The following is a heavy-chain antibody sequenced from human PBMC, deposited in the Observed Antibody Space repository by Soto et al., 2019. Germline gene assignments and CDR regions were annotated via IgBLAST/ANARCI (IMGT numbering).Heavy chain of an antibody. Sequence: GASVKVSCKASGYTFTSYAMHWVRQAPGQRLEWMGWINAGNGNTKYSQKFQGRVTITRDTSASTAYMELSSLRSEDTAVYYCARVLRYFDWSPGYWGQGTLVTVSS. CDR1: GYTFTSYA. CDR3: ARVLRYFDWSPGY. CDR2: INAGNGNT. D-gene: IGHD3-9*01. J-gene: IGHJ4*02. V-gene: IGHV1-3*01.